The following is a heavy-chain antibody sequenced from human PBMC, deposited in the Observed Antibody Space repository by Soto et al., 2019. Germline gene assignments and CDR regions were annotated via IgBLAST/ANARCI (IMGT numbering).Heavy chain of an antibody. CDR1: GFTFSIYW. Sequence: PGGSLRLSCAASGFTFSIYWMSWVRPAPGKGLEWVANIKQDGSEKYYVDSVKGRFTISRDNAKNSLYLQMSSLRAEDTAVYYCARDSDYGEDYIYGMDVWGQGNTVT. J-gene: IGHJ6*02. CDR2: IKQDGSEK. V-gene: IGHV3-7*01. CDR3: ARDSDYGEDYIYGMDV. D-gene: IGHD4-17*01.